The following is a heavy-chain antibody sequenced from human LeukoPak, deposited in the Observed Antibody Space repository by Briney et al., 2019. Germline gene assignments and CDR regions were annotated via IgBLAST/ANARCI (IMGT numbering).Heavy chain of an antibody. CDR2: INHSGST. Sequence: SETLSHTCAVYGGSFRDYYWRCIRQPPGKGLEWIGEINHSGSTNYNPSLKSRVTISVDTSKNQFSLKLSSVTAADTAVYYCARGRYRYCSSTSCLKGFEPWGQGTLVTVSS. V-gene: IGHV4-34*01. D-gene: IGHD2-2*01. CDR1: GGSFRDYY. J-gene: IGHJ5*02. CDR3: ARGRYRYCSSTSCLKGFEP.